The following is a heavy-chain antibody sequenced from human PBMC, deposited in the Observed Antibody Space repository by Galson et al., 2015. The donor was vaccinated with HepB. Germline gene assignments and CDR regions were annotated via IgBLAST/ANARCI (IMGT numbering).Heavy chain of an antibody. CDR2: IFYSGST. Sequence: SETLSLTCTVSGDSISISTFYWGWIRQPPGTGLEWVGSIFYSGSTFYNPSLKSRVTISLDTSKNQFSLNLNSVTAADTAVYYCARHCYCSGGSCYSGGLYSDYWGQGTLVTVSS. J-gene: IGHJ4*02. D-gene: IGHD2-15*01. CDR3: ARHCYCSGGSCYSGGLYSDY. CDR1: GDSISISTFY. V-gene: IGHV4-39*01.